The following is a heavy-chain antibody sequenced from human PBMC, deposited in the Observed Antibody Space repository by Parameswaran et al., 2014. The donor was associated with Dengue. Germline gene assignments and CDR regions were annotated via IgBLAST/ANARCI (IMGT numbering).Heavy chain of an antibody. D-gene: IGHD2-21*02. Sequence: VRQAPGKGLEWIGYIYYSGNTFYNPSLKSRVTISQDTSKNQFSLKLRSVTAADTAVYYCARATLVTAMIDYWGQGTLVTVSS. CDR2: IYYSGNT. V-gene: IGHV4-31*02. CDR3: ARATLVTAMIDY. J-gene: IGHJ4*02.